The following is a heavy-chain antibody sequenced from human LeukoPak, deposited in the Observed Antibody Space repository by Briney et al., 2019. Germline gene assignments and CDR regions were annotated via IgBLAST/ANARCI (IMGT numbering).Heavy chain of an antibody. CDR2: IYHSGST. CDR1: GYSISSGYY. Sequence: PSETLSLTCTVSGYSISSGYYWGWIRQPPGKGLEWIGSIYHSGSTYYNPSLKSRVTISVDTSKNQFSLKLSSVTAADTAVYYCARTSRYSNRWVEGWYFDLWGRGTLVTVSS. CDR3: ARTSRYSNRWVEGWYFDL. D-gene: IGHD6-13*01. V-gene: IGHV4-38-2*02. J-gene: IGHJ2*01.